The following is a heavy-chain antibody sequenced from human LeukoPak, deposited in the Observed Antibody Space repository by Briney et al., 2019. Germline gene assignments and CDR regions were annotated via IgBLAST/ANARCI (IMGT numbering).Heavy chain of an antibody. CDR1: GFTFSSYS. V-gene: IGHV3-21*01. CDR3: ARDIAAAGFFDY. Sequence: GGSLRLSCAASGFTFSSYSMNWVRQAPGKGLEWVSSISSSSSYIYYADSVKGRFTISRDNAKNSPYLQMNSLRAEDTAVYYCARDIAAAGFFDYWGQGTLVTVSS. CDR2: ISSSSSYI. J-gene: IGHJ4*02. D-gene: IGHD6-13*01.